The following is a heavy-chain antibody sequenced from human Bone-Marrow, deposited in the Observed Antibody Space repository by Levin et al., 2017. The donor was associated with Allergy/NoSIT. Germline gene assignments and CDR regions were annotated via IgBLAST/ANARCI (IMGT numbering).Heavy chain of an antibody. CDR1: GGSISSSSYY. V-gene: IGHV4-39*01. CDR3: ARHARDHYYSYHYMDV. J-gene: IGHJ6*03. CDR2: IYYGGST. Sequence: SQTLSLTCTVSGGSISSSSYYWGWIRQPPGKGLEWIGSIYYGGSTYYNPPLKSRVTISVDTSKNQFSLRLSSVTAADTAVYYCARHARDHYYSYHYMDVWGKGTTVTVSS.